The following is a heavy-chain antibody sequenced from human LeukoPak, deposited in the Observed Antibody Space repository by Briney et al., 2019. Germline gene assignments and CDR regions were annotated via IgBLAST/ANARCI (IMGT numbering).Heavy chain of an antibody. V-gene: IGHV3-48*04. CDR3: ARDASPTSSWYGYYFDF. D-gene: IGHD6-13*01. CDR1: GFTLSSYS. J-gene: IGHJ4*02. Sequence: GGSLRLSCVASGFTLSSYSMNWVRQAPGKGLEWVSCISNSGGTTYYADSVKGRFTISRDNAKNSLYLQMDSLRAEDTAVYFCARDASPTSSWYGYYFDFWGQGTLVAVSS. CDR2: ISNSGGTT.